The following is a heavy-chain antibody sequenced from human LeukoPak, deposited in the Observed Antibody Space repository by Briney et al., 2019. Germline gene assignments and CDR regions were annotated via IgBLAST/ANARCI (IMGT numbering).Heavy chain of an antibody. V-gene: IGHV4-31*03. Sequence: SQTLSLTCTVSGGSISSGGYYWSWIRQHPGKGLEWIGYIYYSGSTYYNPSLKSRVTISVDTSKNQFSLKLNSVTAADTAVYYCAGYNYGFKGTFDYWGQGNPVTVSS. CDR2: IYYSGST. J-gene: IGHJ4*02. D-gene: IGHD3-10*01. CDR3: AGYNYGFKGTFDY. CDR1: GGSISSGGYY.